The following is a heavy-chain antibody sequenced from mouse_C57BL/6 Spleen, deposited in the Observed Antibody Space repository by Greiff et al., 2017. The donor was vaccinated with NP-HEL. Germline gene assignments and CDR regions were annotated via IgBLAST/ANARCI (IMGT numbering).Heavy chain of an antibody. CDR3: ARDYYYGSSYEADYFDY. CDR2: INPGSGGT. D-gene: IGHD1-1*01. V-gene: IGHV1-54*01. Sequence: VKLMESGAELVRPGTSVKVSCKASGYAFTNYLIEWVKQRPGQGLEWIGVINPGSGGTNYNEKFKGKATLTADKSSSTAYMQLSSLTSEDSAVYFCARDYYYGSSYEADYFDYWGQGTTLTVSS. J-gene: IGHJ2*01. CDR1: GYAFTNYL.